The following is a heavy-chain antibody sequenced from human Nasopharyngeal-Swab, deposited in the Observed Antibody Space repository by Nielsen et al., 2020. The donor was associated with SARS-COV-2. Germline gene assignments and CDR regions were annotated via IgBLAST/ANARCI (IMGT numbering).Heavy chain of an antibody. CDR3: ASNNYGGGY. V-gene: IGHV3-7*01. CDR2: IKQDGSEK. J-gene: IGHJ4*02. Sequence: GESLKISCAASGFTFSSYWMSWVRQAPGKGLEWVANIKQDGSEKYYVDSVKGRFTISRDNAKNSLYLQMNSLRVEDTAVYNCASNNYGGGYWGQGTLVTVPS. CDR1: GFTFSSYW. D-gene: IGHD4-17*01.